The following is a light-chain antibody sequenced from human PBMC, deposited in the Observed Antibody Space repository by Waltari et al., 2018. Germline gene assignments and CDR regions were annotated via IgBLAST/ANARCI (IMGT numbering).Light chain of an antibody. Sequence: SYELTQPPSVSVSPGQTASITCSGANLEKKHVFWYQQKPGQSPLLVIYQDKKRPSGIPERFSGSNSGNTATLTISGTQAMDEADYYCQAWDSGTVVFGGGTKLTVL. CDR1: NLEKKH. CDR3: QAWDSGTVV. CDR2: QDK. J-gene: IGLJ2*01. V-gene: IGLV3-1*01.